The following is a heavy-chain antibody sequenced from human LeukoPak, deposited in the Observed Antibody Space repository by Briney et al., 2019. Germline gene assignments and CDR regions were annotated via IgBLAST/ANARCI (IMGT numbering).Heavy chain of an antibody. CDR2: IYTSGST. V-gene: IGHV4-61*02. CDR3: ARAIAAAGSFGGPRHFDI. CDR1: GGSISSGSYY. D-gene: IGHD6-13*01. J-gene: IGHJ3*02. Sequence: SETLSLTCTVSGGSISSGSYYWSCIRQPAGKGLECIGRIYTSGSTNYNPSLKSRVTISVDTSQNQFSLKLSSVTAADTAVYYCARAIAAAGSFGGPRHFDIWGQGTMVTVSS.